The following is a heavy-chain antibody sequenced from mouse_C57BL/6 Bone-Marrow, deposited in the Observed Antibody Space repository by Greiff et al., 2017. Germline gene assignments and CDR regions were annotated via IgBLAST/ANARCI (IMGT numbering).Heavy chain of an antibody. J-gene: IGHJ3*01. V-gene: IGHV1-81*01. CDR3: ASPAYSPSFAY. Sequence: VQLQESGAELARPGASVKLSCKASGYTFTSYGISWVKQRTGQGLEWIGEIYPRSGNTYYNEKFKGKATLTADKSYSTAYMELRSLTSEDSAVYFCASPAYSPSFAYWGQGTLVTVSA. CDR1: GYTFTSYG. D-gene: IGHD2-12*01. CDR2: IYPRSGNT.